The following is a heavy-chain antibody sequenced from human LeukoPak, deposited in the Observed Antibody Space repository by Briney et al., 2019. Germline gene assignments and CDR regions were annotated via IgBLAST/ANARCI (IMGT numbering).Heavy chain of an antibody. J-gene: IGHJ4*02. D-gene: IGHD5-12*01. CDR1: GYTFTDYY. CDR3: ARDLCHSGYDCPDFDY. V-gene: IGHV1-2*02. CDR2: INPNSGGT. Sequence: ASVKVSFRASGYTFTDYYIHWVRQAPGQGLEWMGWINPNSGGTNYAQKFQGRVTMTRDTSISTAYMELSRLRSDDTAVYYCARDLCHSGYDCPDFDYWGQGTLVTVSS.